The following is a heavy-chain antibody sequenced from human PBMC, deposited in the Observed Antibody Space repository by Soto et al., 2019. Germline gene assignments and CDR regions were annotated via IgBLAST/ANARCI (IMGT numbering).Heavy chain of an antibody. CDR2: ISSSSSTI. CDR3: ASLAAAGIFPMGFDP. Sequence: GGTLRLSCAASGFTFSSYSMNWVRQAPGKGLEWVSYISSSSSTIYYADSVKGRFTISRDNAKNSLYLQMNSLRDEDTAVYYCASLAAAGIFPMGFDPWGQGTLVTVSS. J-gene: IGHJ5*02. CDR1: GFTFSSYS. V-gene: IGHV3-48*02. D-gene: IGHD6-13*01.